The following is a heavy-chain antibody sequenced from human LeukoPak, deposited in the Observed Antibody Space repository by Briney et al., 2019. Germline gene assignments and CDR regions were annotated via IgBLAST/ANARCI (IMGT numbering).Heavy chain of an antibody. D-gene: IGHD5-18*01. CDR3: ARDSSPRYSGYDY. CDR2: IKSKTDGGTT. J-gene: IGHJ4*02. CDR1: GITISNAW. Sequence: GSLRLSCAASGITISNAWMSWVRQAPGKGLEWVGRIKSKTDGGTTDYAAPVKGRFTISRDDSKNTLYLQMNSLKTEDTAVYYCARDSSPRYSGYDYWGQGTLVTVSS. V-gene: IGHV3-15*01.